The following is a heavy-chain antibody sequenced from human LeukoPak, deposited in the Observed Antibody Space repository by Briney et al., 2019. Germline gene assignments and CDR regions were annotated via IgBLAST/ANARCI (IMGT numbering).Heavy chain of an antibody. Sequence: SETLSLTCTVSGGSISSYYWSWIRQPPGKGLEWIGCLYNSGSTNYNPSLRSRVTMSVDTSKNQFSLKLSSVTAADTAMYYCARHGGAIIIVGFLHAFDVWGQGTMVTVSS. V-gene: IGHV4-59*08. J-gene: IGHJ3*01. CDR3: ARHGGAIIIVGFLHAFDV. CDR2: LYNSGST. CDR1: GGSISSYY. D-gene: IGHD2/OR15-2a*01.